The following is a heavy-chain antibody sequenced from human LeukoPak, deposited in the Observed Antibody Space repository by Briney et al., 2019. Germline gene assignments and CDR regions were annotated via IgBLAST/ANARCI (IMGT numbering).Heavy chain of an antibody. V-gene: IGHV3-21*05. D-gene: IGHD1-7*01. Sequence: GGSLRLSCAASGFTFSSYSMNWVRQAPGKGLEGVSYISSSGNNIYYADSVKGRFTISRDNAKNSLYLQMNSLRAEDTAVYYCARRSPNYYFDYWGQGTLVTVSS. J-gene: IGHJ4*02. CDR1: GFTFSSYS. CDR3: ARRSPNYYFDY. CDR2: ISSSGNNI.